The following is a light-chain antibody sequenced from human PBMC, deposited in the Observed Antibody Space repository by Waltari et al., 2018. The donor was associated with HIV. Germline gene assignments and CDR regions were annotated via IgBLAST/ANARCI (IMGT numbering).Light chain of an antibody. V-gene: IGLV6-57*04. Sequence: NFMLAQPHSLSESPGKTVTISCTRSSGYIDLNYVQWFQRRPGRAPTPVINGAKRRPSGVPDRFSVSIDASSNSASLTISGLKTEDEADYYCQCFDNINHEGVFGGVTKVTVL. CDR3: QCFDNINHEGV. J-gene: IGLJ3*02. CDR2: GAK. CDR1: SGYIDLNY.